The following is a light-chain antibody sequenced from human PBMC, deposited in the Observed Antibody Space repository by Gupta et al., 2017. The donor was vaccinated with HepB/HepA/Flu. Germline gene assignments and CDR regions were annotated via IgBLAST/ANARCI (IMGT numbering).Light chain of an antibody. Sequence: DIQMTQSPSSLSASVGDRVTITCRASQTIRHYLNWYQQKPGKAPKLLIYAASRLQSGGPSRFSGSGSGTDFTLTISTLQPDDFATHYCHQTYSPPPTFGQGTKVEI. CDR2: AAS. CDR1: QTIRHY. CDR3: HQTYSPPPT. J-gene: IGKJ1*01. V-gene: IGKV1-39*01.